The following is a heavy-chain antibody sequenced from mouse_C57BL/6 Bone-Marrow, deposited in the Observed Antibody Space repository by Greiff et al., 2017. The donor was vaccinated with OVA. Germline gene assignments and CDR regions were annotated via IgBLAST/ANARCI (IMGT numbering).Heavy chain of an antibody. CDR1: GFSLTSYG. CDR2: IWRGGST. CDR3: AISTTPFRFAV. D-gene: IGHD2-1*01. V-gene: IGHV2-5*01. J-gene: IGHJ1*01. Sequence: QVQLQQSGPGLVQPSQSLSITCTVSGFSLTSYGVHWVRQSPGKGLEWLGVIWRGGSTDYNAAFMSRLSTTKDNSKSQVFFKMNSLQADDTAIYYCAISTTPFRFAVWGAGTTVTVSS.